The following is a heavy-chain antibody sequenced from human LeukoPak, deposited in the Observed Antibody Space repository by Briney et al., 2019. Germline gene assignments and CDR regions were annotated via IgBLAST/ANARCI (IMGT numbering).Heavy chain of an antibody. V-gene: IGHV4-59*12. CDR3: ARGHVWGHNDY. CDR1: DDSITMYY. Sequence: SETLSLTCTVSDDSITMYYWTWIRQPPGKGLEWIGYVDHTGSTNFNPSLNGRVSISRDTSKNLFSLRLRSVTAADTAVYYCARGHVWGHNDYWGQGTLVTVSS. D-gene: IGHD3-16*01. CDR2: VDHTGST. J-gene: IGHJ4*02.